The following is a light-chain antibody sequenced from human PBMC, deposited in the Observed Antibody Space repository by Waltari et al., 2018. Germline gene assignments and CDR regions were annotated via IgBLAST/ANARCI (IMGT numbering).Light chain of an antibody. CDR1: SSDVGGYNY. CDR2: EVS. J-gene: IGLJ3*02. V-gene: IGLV2-14*01. Sequence: QSALTQPASVSGSPGQSITISCTGTSSDVGGYNYVSWYQQHPGKAPNLMIYEVSNRPSGVSKRYSGSKSGNTAALTISGLQAEDEAEYYCSAYTSSSTWVFGGGTKLTVL. CDR3: SAYTSSSTWV.